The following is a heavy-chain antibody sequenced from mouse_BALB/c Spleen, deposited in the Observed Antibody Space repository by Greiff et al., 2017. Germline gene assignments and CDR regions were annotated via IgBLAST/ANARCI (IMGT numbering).Heavy chain of an antibody. D-gene: IGHD4-1*01. CDR3: ARLNWDDYAMDD. CDR2: ISSGSSTI. Sequence: EVKLMESGGGLVQPGGSRKLSCAASGFTFSSFGMHWVRQAPEKGLEWVAYISSGSSTIYYADTVKGRFTISRDNPKNTLFLQMTSLRSEDTAMYDCARLNWDDYAMDDWGQGTSVTVSS. J-gene: IGHJ4*01. V-gene: IGHV5-17*02. CDR1: GFTFSSFG.